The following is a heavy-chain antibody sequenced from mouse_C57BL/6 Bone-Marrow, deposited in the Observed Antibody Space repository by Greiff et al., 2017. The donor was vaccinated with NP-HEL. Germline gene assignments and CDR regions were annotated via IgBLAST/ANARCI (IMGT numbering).Heavy chain of an antibody. J-gene: IGHJ4*01. D-gene: IGHD2-5*01. Sequence: EVKLVESGGGLVQPGGSLKLSCAASGFTFSDYGMAWVRQAPRKGPEWVAFISNLAYSIYYADTVTGRFTISRENAKNTLYLEMSSLRSEDTAMYYCARHKTSYYSNYGGYAMDYWGQGTSVTVSS. CDR1: GFTFSDYG. CDR3: ARHKTSYYSNYGGYAMDY. V-gene: IGHV5-15*01. CDR2: ISNLAYSI.